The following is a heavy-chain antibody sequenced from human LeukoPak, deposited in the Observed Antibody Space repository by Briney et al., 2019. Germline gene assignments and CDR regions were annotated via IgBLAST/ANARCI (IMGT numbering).Heavy chain of an antibody. D-gene: IGHD2-21*02. V-gene: IGHV3-66*01. CDR1: GFTVGSNY. Sequence: GGSLRLSCAASGFTVGSNYMSWVRQAPGKGLEWVSLIYSGGSTYYADSVKGRFTISRDNSKNTLYLQMNSLRAEDTAVYYCATCGGDCGGAFDVWGQGTMVTVSS. CDR2: IYSGGST. J-gene: IGHJ3*01. CDR3: ATCGGDCGGAFDV.